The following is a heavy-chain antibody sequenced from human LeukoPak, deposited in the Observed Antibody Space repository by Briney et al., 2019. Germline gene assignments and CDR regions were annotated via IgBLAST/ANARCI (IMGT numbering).Heavy chain of an antibody. V-gene: IGHV3-30*03. CDR3: ARGGAFDI. Sequence: QPGGSLRLSCAASGFTFSSYGMHWVRQAPGERLEWVAVISSDGGTKYYADSVKGRFTISRDNSKNTLYLEMNSLRTEDTAVYYCARGGAFDIWGQGTMVTVSS. J-gene: IGHJ3*02. CDR1: GFTFSSYG. CDR2: ISSDGGTK.